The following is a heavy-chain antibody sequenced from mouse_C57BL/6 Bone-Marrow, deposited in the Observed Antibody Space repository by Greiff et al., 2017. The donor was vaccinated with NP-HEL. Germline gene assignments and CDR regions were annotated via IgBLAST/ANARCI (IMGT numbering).Heavy chain of an antibody. CDR2: IHPNSGST. V-gene: IGHV1-64*01. D-gene: IGHD2-2*01. Sequence: QVQLQQPGAELVKPGASVKLSCKASGYTFTSYWMHWVKQRPGQGLEWIGMIHPNSGSTNYNEKFKSKATLTVDKSSSTAYMQLSSLTSEDSAVFYGEGDDAGYDRSFGAGGTGPTVTVSS. CDR3: EGDDAGYDRSFGA. J-gene: IGHJ1*03. CDR1: GYTFTSYW.